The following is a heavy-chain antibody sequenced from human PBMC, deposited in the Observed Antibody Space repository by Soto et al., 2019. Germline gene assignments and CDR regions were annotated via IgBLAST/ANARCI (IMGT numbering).Heavy chain of an antibody. D-gene: IGHD2-15*01. CDR1: GGSISSSSYY. Sequence: SETLSLTCTVSGGSISSSSYYWGWIRQPPGKGLEWIGSIYYSGSTYYNPSLKSRVTISVDTSKNRFSLKLSSVTAADTAVYYCARLQGSGWFDPWGQGTLVTVSS. CDR2: IYYSGST. V-gene: IGHV4-39*01. CDR3: ARLQGSGWFDP. J-gene: IGHJ5*02.